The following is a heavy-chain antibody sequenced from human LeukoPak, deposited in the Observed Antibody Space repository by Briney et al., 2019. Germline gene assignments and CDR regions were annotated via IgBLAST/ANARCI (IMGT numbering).Heavy chain of an antibody. D-gene: IGHD3/OR15-3a*01. CDR1: GYTFTGKS. J-gene: IGHJ4*02. CDR3: ARDREGLAYFDY. Sequence: ASVKVSCKASGYTFTGKSMHWVRQAPGQGLEWMGWIDPNSGGTDYAQKFRGRVTMTRDTSTSTAYMDLSRLISDDTAVYYCARDREGLAYFDYWGQGTLVTVSS. CDR2: IDPNSGGT. V-gene: IGHV1-2*02.